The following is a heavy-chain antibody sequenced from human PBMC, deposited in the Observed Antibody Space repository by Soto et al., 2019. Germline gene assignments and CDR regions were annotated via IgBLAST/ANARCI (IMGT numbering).Heavy chain of an antibody. J-gene: IGHJ4*02. CDR3: ARIINWGSWSDS. Sequence: DVQLVESGGDLVQPGGSLRLSCAASGFTVSNHEMNWVRQAPGKGLEWVSYISGSGFTVYYADSVRGRFTISRDNDKTSLYLQMNSLRVEDTGVYYCARIINWGSWSDSWGQGTLVTVSS. CDR1: GFTVSNHE. D-gene: IGHD7-27*01. CDR2: ISGSGFTV. V-gene: IGHV3-48*03.